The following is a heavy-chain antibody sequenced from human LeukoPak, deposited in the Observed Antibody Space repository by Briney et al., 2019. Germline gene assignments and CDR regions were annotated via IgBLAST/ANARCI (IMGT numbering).Heavy chain of an antibody. V-gene: IGHV3-15*01. J-gene: IGHJ5*02. CDR2: IKSKSDGETI. CDR3: TTDMDR. CDR1: GLTFSNAW. Sequence: GGSLRLSCTASGLTFSNAWMSWVRQAPGKGLEWVGRIKSKSDGETIDYAAPVQGRFSISRDDSKNTLYLQMNSLKTEDTAVYYCTTDMDRWGQGTLVIVSS.